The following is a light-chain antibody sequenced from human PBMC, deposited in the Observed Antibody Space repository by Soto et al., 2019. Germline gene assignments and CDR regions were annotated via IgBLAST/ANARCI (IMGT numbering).Light chain of an antibody. CDR1: SSNIGAGYD. CDR3: QSYDSSLSCVV. CDR2: GNS. Sequence: QSVLTQPPSVSGAPGQRVTISCTGSSSNIGAGYDVHWYQQLPGTAPKLLIYGNSNRPSGVPDRFSGSKSGTSASLAITGLQAEDEAEYYCQSYDSSLSCVVFGGWPKLTVL. V-gene: IGLV1-40*01. J-gene: IGLJ2*01.